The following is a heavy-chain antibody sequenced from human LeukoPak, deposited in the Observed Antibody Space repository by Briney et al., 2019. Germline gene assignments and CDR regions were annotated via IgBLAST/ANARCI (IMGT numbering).Heavy chain of an antibody. CDR1: GFTFSSYW. CDR2: IKQDGSEK. J-gene: IGHJ4*02. CDR3: AREIYCGGDCYYYFDY. D-gene: IGHD2-21*02. Sequence: GSPRLSCAASGFTFSSYWMSWVRQAPGKGLEWVANIKQDGSEKYYVDSVKGRFTISRDNAKNSLYLQMNSLRAEDTAVYYCAREIYCGGDCYYYFDYWGQGTLVTVSS. V-gene: IGHV3-7*01.